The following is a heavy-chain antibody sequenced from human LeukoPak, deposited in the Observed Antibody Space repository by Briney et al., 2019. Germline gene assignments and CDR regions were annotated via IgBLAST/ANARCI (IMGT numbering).Heavy chain of an antibody. Sequence: PSETLSLTCTVSGGSISSGSYYWSWIRQPAGKGLEWIGRIYTSGSTNYNPSLKSRITISLDTSKNQFSLKLSSVTAADTAVYYCARARLSGYRSGWLGERNYYYGMDVWGQGTTVTVSS. J-gene: IGHJ6*02. CDR3: ARARLSGYRSGWLGERNYYYGMDV. V-gene: IGHV4-61*02. D-gene: IGHD6-13*01. CDR2: IYTSGST. CDR1: GGSISSGSYY.